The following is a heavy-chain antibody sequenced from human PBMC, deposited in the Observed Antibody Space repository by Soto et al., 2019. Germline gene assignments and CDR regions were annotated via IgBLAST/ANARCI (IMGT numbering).Heavy chain of an antibody. CDR2: IYWNDDK. V-gene: IGHV2-5*01. Sequence: QITLKESGPTLVKPTQTLTLTCTFSGFSLKTGGAGVGWIRQPPEKPLEWLAVIYWNDDKRYNPSLRSRLTITKDTSKNQVVLTITNMDPVDTATYYCAHRGYGDYPRDNWFDPWGQGTLVTVSS. CDR1: GFSLKTGGAG. CDR3: AHRGYGDYPRDNWFDP. J-gene: IGHJ5*02. D-gene: IGHD4-17*01.